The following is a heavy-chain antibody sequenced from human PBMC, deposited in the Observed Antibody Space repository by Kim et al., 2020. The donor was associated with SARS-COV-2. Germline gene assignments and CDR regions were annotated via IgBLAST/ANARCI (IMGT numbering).Heavy chain of an antibody. CDR1: GFTFSSYA. D-gene: IGHD5-12*01. Sequence: GGSLRLSCAASGFTFSSYAMHWVRQAPGKGLEWVAVISYDGSNKYYADSVKGRFTISRDNSKNTLYLQMNSLRAEDTAVYYCARDRGYDYSYYFDYWGQGTLVTVSS. V-gene: IGHV3-30*04. CDR3: ARDRGYDYSYYFDY. J-gene: IGHJ4*02. CDR2: ISYDGSNK.